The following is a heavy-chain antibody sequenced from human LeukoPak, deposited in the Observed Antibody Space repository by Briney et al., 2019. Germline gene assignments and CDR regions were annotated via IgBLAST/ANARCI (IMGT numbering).Heavy chain of an antibody. CDR1: GFTFSSYE. CDR3: AELGITMIGGV. V-gene: IGHV3-48*03. D-gene: IGHD3-10*02. CDR2: ISSSGSTI. Sequence: GGSLRLSCAASGFTFSSYEMDWVCQAPGKGLEWVSYISSSGSTIYYADSVKGRFTISRDNAKNSLYLQMNSLRAEDTAVYYCAELGITMIGGVWGKGTTVTISS. J-gene: IGHJ6*04.